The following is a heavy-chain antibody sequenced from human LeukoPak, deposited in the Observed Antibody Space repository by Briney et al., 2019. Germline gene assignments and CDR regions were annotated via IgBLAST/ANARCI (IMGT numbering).Heavy chain of an antibody. CDR3: ARQEIVVDDAFDI. V-gene: IGHV6-1*01. J-gene: IGHJ3*02. D-gene: IGHD3-22*01. CDR1: GDSVSSNNAA. Sequence: SQILSLTCAISGDSVSSNNAAWNWIRQSPSRGLEWLGRTYYRSKWYNDYAAAVKSRLTVNPDISKNQVSLQLNSVTPEDTAVYYCARQEIVVDDAFDIWGRGTMVTVSS. CDR2: TYYRSKWYN.